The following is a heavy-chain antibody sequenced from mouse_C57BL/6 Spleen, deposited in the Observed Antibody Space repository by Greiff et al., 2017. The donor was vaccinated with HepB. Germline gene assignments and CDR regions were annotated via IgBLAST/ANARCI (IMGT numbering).Heavy chain of an antibody. CDR3: ASQSYDSNYAY. J-gene: IGHJ2*01. CDR2: ISSGGSYT. Sequence: EVKLMESGGDLVKPGGSLKLSCAASGFTFSSYGMSWVRQTPDKRLEWVATISSGGSYTYYPDSVKGRFTISRDNAKNTLYLQMSSLKSEDTAMYYCASQSYDSNYAYWGKGTTLTVAS. V-gene: IGHV5-6*01. CDR1: GFTFSSYG. D-gene: IGHD2-5*01.